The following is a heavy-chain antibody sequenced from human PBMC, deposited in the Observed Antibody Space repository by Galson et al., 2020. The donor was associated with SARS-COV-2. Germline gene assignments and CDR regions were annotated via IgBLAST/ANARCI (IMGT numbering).Heavy chain of an antibody. CDR3: ARETDVHTSSWYDY. CDR1: GFALSNSA. Sequence: GGSLRLSCAASGFALSNSAMHWVRQAPGKGLEWVAIISYDGTTKYNSDSVKGRFTISRDISKNTLYLQMNSLRPEDTAVYYCARETDVHTSSWYDYWGQGARVSVSS. V-gene: IGHV3-30*04. CDR2: ISYDGTTK. D-gene: IGHD6-13*01. J-gene: IGHJ4*02.